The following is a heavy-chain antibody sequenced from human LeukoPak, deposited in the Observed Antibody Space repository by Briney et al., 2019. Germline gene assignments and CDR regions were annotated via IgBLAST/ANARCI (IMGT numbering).Heavy chain of an antibody. D-gene: IGHD2-8*01. V-gene: IGHV4-31*03. CDR2: IYYSGST. J-gene: IGHJ4*02. Sequence: SETLSLTCTVSGGSISSGGYYWSWIRQHPGKGLEWIGYIYYSGSTYYNPSLKSRVTISVDTSKNQFSLKLSSVTAADTAVYYCARKMVYEYYFDYWGQGTLVTVSS. CDR3: ARKMVYEYYFDY. CDR1: GGSISSGGYY.